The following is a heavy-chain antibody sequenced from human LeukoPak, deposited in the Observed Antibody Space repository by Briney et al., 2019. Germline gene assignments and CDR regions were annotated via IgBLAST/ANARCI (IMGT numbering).Heavy chain of an antibody. Sequence: PSETLSLTCTVSGGSISSSSYYWGWIRQPPGKGLEWIGSIYYSGSTYYNPSLKSRVTISVDTSKNQFSLKLSSVTAADTAVYYCARTLRLLWFGEQVHWFDPWGQGTLVTVSS. CDR3: ARTLRLLWFGEQVHWFDP. D-gene: IGHD3-10*01. CDR1: GGSISSSSYY. CDR2: IYYSGST. J-gene: IGHJ5*02. V-gene: IGHV4-39*01.